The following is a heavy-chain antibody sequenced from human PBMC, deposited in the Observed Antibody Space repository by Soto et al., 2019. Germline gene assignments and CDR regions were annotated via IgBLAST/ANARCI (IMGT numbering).Heavy chain of an antibody. CDR3: TSHPAW. Sequence: GGSLRLPCATSGFSFSGATIHSVRQAHEKGPEWVGRIRSKANSYATAYAASVKGRFTISRDDSKNTAYLQMNSLKTEDTAVYYCTSHPAWWGQGTLVTVYS. CDR1: GFSFSGAT. D-gene: IGHD6-25*01. CDR2: IRSKANSYAT. J-gene: IGHJ4*02. V-gene: IGHV3-73*01.